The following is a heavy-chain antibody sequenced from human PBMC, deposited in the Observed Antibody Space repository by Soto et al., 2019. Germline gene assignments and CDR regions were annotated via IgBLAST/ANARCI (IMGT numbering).Heavy chain of an antibody. CDR3: AAAYMIVDIQLFDY. J-gene: IGHJ4*02. Sequence: QMQLVQSGPEVKKPGTSVKVSCKASGFTFTSSAVQWVRQARGQRLEWIGWIVVGSGNTNHAQKFQEKVTITRDMSTSTAYMELSSLRSEDTAVYYCAAAYMIVDIQLFDYWGQGTLVTVSS. D-gene: IGHD3-22*01. V-gene: IGHV1-58*01. CDR2: IVVGSGNT. CDR1: GFTFTSSA.